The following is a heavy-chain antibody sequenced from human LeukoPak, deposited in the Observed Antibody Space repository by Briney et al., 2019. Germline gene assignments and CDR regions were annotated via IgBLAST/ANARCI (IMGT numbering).Heavy chain of an antibody. CDR1: GGSISSYY. D-gene: IGHD3-10*01. J-gene: IGHJ6*03. V-gene: IGHV4-59*01. Sequence: PSETLSLTCTVSGGSISSYYWSWIRQPPGKGLEWIGYIYYSGSTNYNPSLKSRVTISVDTSKNQFSLKLSSVTAADTAVYYCARVRKITMVQGVGADYYCMDVWGKGTTVTVSS. CDR3: ARVRKITMVQGVGADYYCMDV. CDR2: IYYSGST.